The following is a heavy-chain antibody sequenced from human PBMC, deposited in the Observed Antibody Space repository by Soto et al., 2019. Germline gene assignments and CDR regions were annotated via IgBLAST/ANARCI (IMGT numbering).Heavy chain of an antibody. J-gene: IGHJ2*01. Sequence: QLQLQESGPGLVKPSETLSLTCTVSVGSISSSSYYWGWIRQPPGKGLEWIGSIYYSGSTYYNPPLKLRVTISGDTSKNQFSLKLSSVTAADTAVYYCARLAYCGCDCYLSWYFAIWGRGTLVTVSS. CDR1: VGSISSSSYY. V-gene: IGHV4-39*01. CDR2: IYYSGST. CDR3: ARLAYCGCDCYLSWYFAI. D-gene: IGHD2-21*02.